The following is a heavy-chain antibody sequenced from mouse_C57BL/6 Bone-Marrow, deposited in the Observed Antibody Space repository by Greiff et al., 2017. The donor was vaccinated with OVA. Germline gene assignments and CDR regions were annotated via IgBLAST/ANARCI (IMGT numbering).Heavy chain of an antibody. Sequence: EVQLVESGAGLVKPGGSLKLSCAASGFTFSSYAMSWVRQTPEKRLELVAAINSDGGSTYYPDTMERRFIISRDNTKKTLYLQMSSLRSEDTALYYCARVGRGYAMDYWGQGTSVTVSS. CDR2: INSDGGST. CDR1: GFTFSSYA. J-gene: IGHJ4*01. V-gene: IGHV5-6-2*01. CDR3: ARVGRGYAMDY. D-gene: IGHD4-1*01.